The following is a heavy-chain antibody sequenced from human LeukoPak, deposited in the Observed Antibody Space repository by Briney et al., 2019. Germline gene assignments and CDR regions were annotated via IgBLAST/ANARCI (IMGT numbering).Heavy chain of an antibody. Sequence: PGGSLRLSCAASGFTFGDYGMSWVRQAPGKGLGWVSGINCADSVKGRFTISRDNAKNSLYLQMNSLRAEDTAVYYCARRGYWGQGTLVTVSS. CDR2: INC. CDR3: ARRGY. V-gene: IGHV3-20*04. D-gene: IGHD3-10*01. CDR1: GFTFGDYG. J-gene: IGHJ4*02.